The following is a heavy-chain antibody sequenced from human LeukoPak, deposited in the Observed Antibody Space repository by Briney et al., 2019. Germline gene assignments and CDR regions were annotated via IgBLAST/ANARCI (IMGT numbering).Heavy chain of an antibody. Sequence: ASVKVSCEASGYTFTGYYMHWVRQAPGQGLEWMGWINPNSGGTNYAQKFQGRVTMTRDTSISTAYMELRRLRSDDTAVYYCARPYGGYTRGASFDYWGQGTLVTVSP. D-gene: IGHD5-12*01. CDR3: ARPYGGYTRGASFDY. V-gene: IGHV1-2*02. J-gene: IGHJ4*02. CDR1: GYTFTGYY. CDR2: INPNSGGT.